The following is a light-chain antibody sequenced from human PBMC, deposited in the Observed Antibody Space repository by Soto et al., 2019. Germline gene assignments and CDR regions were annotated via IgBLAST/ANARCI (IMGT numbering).Light chain of an antibody. CDR2: GAS. CDR3: QQYYNWPPWM. J-gene: IGKJ1*01. CDR1: QSVSST. V-gene: IGKV3-15*01. Sequence: IVMTQSPATLSVSPGERATLSCRASQSVSSTLAWYQQKPGQAPRLLIYGASTRATGIPARFTGSGSGTEFTLTISSLQSEDFAIYYCQQYYNWPPWMFGQGTKVDIK.